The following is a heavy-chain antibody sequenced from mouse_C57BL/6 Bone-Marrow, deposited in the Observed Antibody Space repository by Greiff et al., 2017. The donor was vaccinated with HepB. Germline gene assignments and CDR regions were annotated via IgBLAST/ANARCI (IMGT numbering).Heavy chain of an antibody. CDR3: ARRSDYYGSSFLDYYAVDY. J-gene: IGHJ4*01. Sequence: VQLQQSDAELVKPGASVKISCKVSGYTFTDHTIHWMKQRPEQGLEWIGYIYPRDGSTKYNEKFKGKATLTADKSSSTAYMQLNRLTSEDAAGYFCARRSDYYGSSFLDYYAVDYWGQGTSVTVSS. D-gene: IGHD1-1*01. CDR1: GYTFTDHT. V-gene: IGHV1-78*01. CDR2: IYPRDGST.